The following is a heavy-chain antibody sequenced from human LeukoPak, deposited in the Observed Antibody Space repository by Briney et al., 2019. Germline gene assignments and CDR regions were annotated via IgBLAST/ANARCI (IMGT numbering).Heavy chain of an antibody. CDR1: GXTXXIYA. J-gene: IGHJ4*02. V-gene: IGHV3-23*01. D-gene: IGHD2-15*01. Sequence: GXTXXIYAXTWVRQAPXKGXEWVSAIRVSGDTVYADSVTGRFTISRDNSKNTLYLQMKSLRAEDTAVDYWAXXXXAAXXLXYWGLGXLXTVSS. CDR3: AXXXXAAXXLXY. CDR2: IRVSGDT.